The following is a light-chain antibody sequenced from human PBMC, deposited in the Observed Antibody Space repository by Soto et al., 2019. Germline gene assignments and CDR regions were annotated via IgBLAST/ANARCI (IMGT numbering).Light chain of an antibody. CDR3: QQDNNWPYT. Sequence: EIVMTQSPATLSVSPGERATLSCRASQSVSSNLAWYQQKPGQAPRLLIYGASTRATGIPGRFSGSGSGTAFTLTISSLEPEDFAVYYCQQDNNWPYTFGQGTKVEIK. CDR1: QSVSSN. V-gene: IGKV3-15*01. J-gene: IGKJ2*01. CDR2: GAS.